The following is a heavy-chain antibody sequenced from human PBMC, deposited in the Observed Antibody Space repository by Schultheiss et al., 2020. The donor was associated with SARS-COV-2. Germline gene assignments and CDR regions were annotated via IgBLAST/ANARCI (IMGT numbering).Heavy chain of an antibody. Sequence: SETLSLTCTVSGGSISSYYWSWIRQPPGKGLEWIGYIYYSGSTNYNPSLKSRVTISVDTSKNQFSLKLSSVTAADTAVYYCARVCNVAVAARYYYYGMDVWGQGTTVTVSS. V-gene: IGHV4-59*12. CDR3: ARVCNVAVAARYYYYGMDV. CDR2: IYYSGST. J-gene: IGHJ6*02. D-gene: IGHD6-19*01. CDR1: GGSISSYY.